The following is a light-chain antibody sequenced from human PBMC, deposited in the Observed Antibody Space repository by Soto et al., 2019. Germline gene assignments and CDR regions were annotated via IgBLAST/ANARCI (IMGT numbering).Light chain of an antibody. CDR2: GAS. CDR3: QQYNNWPPVT. V-gene: IGKV3-15*01. J-gene: IGKJ5*01. Sequence: EIVMTQSPATLSVSPGERATLSCRASQSVSSNLAWYQQKPGQAPRLLIYGASTRATGIPARFSGSGSGTEFTLTISSLQSEDFAIYYCQQYNNWPPVTFDQGTRLEIK. CDR1: QSVSSN.